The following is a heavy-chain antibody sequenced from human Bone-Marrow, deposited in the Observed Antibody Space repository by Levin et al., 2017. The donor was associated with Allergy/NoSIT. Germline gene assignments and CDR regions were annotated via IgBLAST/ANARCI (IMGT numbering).Heavy chain of an antibody. V-gene: IGHV4-59*08. Sequence: GSLRLSCTVSGGSISSYYWSWIRQPPGKGLEWIGYVYNSGSTNYNPSLKSRVTIPVDTSKNQFSLKLTSVTAEDTALYYCARQKRVGEDWFDPWGQGTLVTVSS. CDR3: ARQKRVGEDWFDP. D-gene: IGHD3-16*01. J-gene: IGHJ5*02. CDR1: GGSISSYY. CDR2: VYNSGST.